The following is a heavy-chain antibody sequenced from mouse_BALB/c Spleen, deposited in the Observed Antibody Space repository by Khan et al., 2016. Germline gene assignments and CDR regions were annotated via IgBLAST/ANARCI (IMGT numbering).Heavy chain of an antibody. CDR3: ILWDGNAWFAY. CDR2: IRLKSNNYAT. J-gene: IGHJ3*01. CDR1: GFTFSNYW. D-gene: IGHD4-1*01. V-gene: IGHV6-6*02. Sequence: EVQLEESGGGLVQPGGSMKLSCVASGFTFSNYWMNWVRQSPEKGLEWVAEIRLKSNNYATHYAESVKGRFTISRDDSKSSVYLQMNNLRAEDTGIYYCILWDGNAWFAYWGQGTLVTVSA.